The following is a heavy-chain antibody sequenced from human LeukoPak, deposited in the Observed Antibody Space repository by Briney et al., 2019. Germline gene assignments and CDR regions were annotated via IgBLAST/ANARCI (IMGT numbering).Heavy chain of an antibody. CDR3: AREATYSSSADFDY. Sequence: GGSLRLSCAGSGFPFSSHGMNWVRQAPGKGLEWVSGISPGGGPTYYADSVRGRFSISRDDLKNTLYLQMENLRAEDTAVYYCAREATYSSSADFDYWGQGTLVTVPS. D-gene: IGHD6-6*01. J-gene: IGHJ4*02. CDR2: ISPGGGPT. V-gene: IGHV3-23*01. CDR1: GFPFSSHG.